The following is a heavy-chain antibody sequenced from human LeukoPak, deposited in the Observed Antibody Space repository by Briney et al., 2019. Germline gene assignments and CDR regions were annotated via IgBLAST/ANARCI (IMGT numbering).Heavy chain of an antibody. D-gene: IGHD3-22*01. CDR3: PRASMAYSGHYALDS. V-gene: IGHV3-30-3*01. CDR2: ISYDGINK. J-gene: IGHJ4*02. Sequence: GGSLRLSCAASGFTFSTYALHWVRQAPGKGLEWVAVISYDGINKHYADSVEGRFTISRDNSKNTLFLQMSSLRADDTAIYYCPRASMAYSGHYALDSWGQGTVVTVSS. CDR1: GFTFSTYA.